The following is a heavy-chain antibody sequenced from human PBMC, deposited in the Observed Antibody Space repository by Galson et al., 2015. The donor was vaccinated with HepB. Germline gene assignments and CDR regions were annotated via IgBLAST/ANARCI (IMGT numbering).Heavy chain of an antibody. CDR3: ARHVRAYYLSGSHLGYFDY. J-gene: IGHJ4*02. D-gene: IGHD3-10*01. Sequence: QSGAEVKKPGESLKISCKGSGYSFTSYWIGWVRQMPGKGLEWMGIIFPGDSDVRYSPSFQGQVTISADKSISTAYLQWSSLKASDTAMYYCARHVRAYYLSGSHLGYFDYWGQGTLVTVSS. CDR2: IFPGDSDV. CDR1: GYSFTSYW. V-gene: IGHV5-51*01.